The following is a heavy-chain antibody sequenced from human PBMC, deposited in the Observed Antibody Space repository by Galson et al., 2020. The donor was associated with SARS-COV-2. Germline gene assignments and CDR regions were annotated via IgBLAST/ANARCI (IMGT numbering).Heavy chain of an antibody. Sequence: GESLKLSCAASGFTLSDHYIDWVRQAPGKGLEWVARSKNRRNSYTKEYAASVNGRFTISRDDSKNSLYLQMNSLKTEDTAVYYCVGWSDGSADYWGQGTLVTVSS. J-gene: IGHJ4*02. CDR3: VGWSDGSADY. CDR2: SKNRRNSYTK. D-gene: IGHD2-15*01. V-gene: IGHV3-72*01. CDR1: GFTLSDHY.